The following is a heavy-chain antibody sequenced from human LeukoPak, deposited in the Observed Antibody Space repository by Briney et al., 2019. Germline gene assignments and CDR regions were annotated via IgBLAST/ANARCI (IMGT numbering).Heavy chain of an antibody. CDR3: AKNYYGSGSYPFFDY. Sequence: PGGSLRLSCAASGFTFSDYYMSWIRQAPGKGLEWVSYISPSGSTIYYADSVKGRFTISRDNSKNTLYLQMNSLRAEDTAVYYCAKNYYGSGSYPFFDYWGQGTLVTVSS. V-gene: IGHV3-11*01. CDR2: ISPSGSTI. J-gene: IGHJ4*02. CDR1: GFTFSDYY. D-gene: IGHD3-10*01.